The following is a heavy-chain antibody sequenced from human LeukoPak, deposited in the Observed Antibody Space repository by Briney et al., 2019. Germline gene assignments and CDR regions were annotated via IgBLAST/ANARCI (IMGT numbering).Heavy chain of an antibody. Sequence: PSETLSLTCAVSGYSISSGYYWGWIRQPPGKGLEWIGSIYHSGSTYYNPSLKSRVTISVDTSKNQFSLKLSPVTAADTAVYYCARDGDIVVVPAANLHWFDPWGQGTLVTASS. J-gene: IGHJ5*02. D-gene: IGHD2-2*01. V-gene: IGHV4-38-2*02. CDR3: ARDGDIVVVPAANLHWFDP. CDR1: GYSISSGYY. CDR2: IYHSGST.